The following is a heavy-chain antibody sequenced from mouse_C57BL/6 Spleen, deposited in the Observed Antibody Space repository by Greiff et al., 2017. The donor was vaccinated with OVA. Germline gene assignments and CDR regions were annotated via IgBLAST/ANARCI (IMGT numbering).Heavy chain of an antibody. V-gene: IGHV1-50*01. CDR2: IDPSDSYT. D-gene: IGHD2-2*01. Sequence: QVQLQQSGAELVKPGASVKLSCKASGYTFTSYWMQWVQQRPGQGLEWIGEIDPSDSYTNYNQKFKGKATLTVDTSSSTAYMQLSSLTSEDSAVYYCARRVTTGFDYWGQGTTLTVSS. CDR3: ARRVTTGFDY. CDR1: GYTFTSYW. J-gene: IGHJ2*01.